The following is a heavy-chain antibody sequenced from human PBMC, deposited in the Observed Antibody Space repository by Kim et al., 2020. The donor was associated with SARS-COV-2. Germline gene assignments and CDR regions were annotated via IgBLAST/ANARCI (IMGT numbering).Heavy chain of an antibody. J-gene: IGHJ6*02. Sequence: DSVKGRLTIARDNSKNTLYLQMNSLRAEDTAVYYCARPKGTGYYYYGMDVWGQGTTVTVSS. V-gene: IGHV3-53*01. D-gene: IGHD1-1*01. CDR3: ARPKGTGYYYYGMDV.